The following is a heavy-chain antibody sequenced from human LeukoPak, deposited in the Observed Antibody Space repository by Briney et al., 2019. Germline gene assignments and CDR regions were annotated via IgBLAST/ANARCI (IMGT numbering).Heavy chain of an antibody. CDR2: IYYSGST. V-gene: IGHV4-39*01. CDR1: GGSISSSSYY. Sequence: SETLSLTCTASGGSISSSSYYWGWIRQPPGKGLEWIGSIYYSGSTYYNPSLKSRVTISVDTSKNQFSLKLSSVTAADTAVYYCARHPAMIISLLFDPWGQGTLVTVSS. CDR3: ARHPAMIISLLFDP. D-gene: IGHD3-22*01. J-gene: IGHJ5*02.